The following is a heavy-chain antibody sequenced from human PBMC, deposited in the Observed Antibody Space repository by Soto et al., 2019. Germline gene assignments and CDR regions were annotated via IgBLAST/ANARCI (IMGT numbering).Heavy chain of an antibody. Sequence: QVQLQQWGAGLLKPSETLSLTCAVYGGSFSGYYWSWIRQPPGKGLEWIGEINHSGSTNYNPSLKSRVTISVDTSKNQFSLQLSSVTAAGTAVYYCARGRRCSSTSCYFVYYYYYYMDVWGKGTTVTVSS. D-gene: IGHD2-2*01. J-gene: IGHJ6*03. V-gene: IGHV4-34*01. CDR1: GGSFSGYY. CDR3: ARGRRCSSTSCYFVYYYYYYMDV. CDR2: INHSGST.